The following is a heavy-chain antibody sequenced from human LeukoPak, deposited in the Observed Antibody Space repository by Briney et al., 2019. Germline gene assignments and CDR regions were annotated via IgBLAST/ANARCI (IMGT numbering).Heavy chain of an antibody. V-gene: IGHV4-30-4*08. CDR2: IYYSGST. J-gene: IGHJ5*02. D-gene: IGHD3-10*01. CDR1: GGSISSGDYY. Sequence: SETLSLTCTVSGGSISSGDYYWSWIRQPPGKGLEWIGYIYYSGSTNYNPSLKSRVTISVDTSKNQFSLKLSSVTAADTAVYYCARHARRGGLLVGDRGRNYYGSGGYNWFDPWGQGTLVTVSS. CDR3: ARHARRGGLLVGDRGRNYYGSGGYNWFDP.